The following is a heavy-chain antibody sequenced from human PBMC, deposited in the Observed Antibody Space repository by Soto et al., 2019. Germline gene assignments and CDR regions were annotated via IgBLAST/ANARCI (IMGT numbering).Heavy chain of an antibody. J-gene: IGHJ3*02. Sequence: EVQLVESGGDLVQPGGSLRLSCAASGFSVSGGYMNWVRQAPGKGLEWVSVIYSGGSTYQADSVKGRFTISRHDSQHTLYLQMTSLRPEYSAVYYCARANDFNDFDIWGQGTMVKVSS. D-gene: IGHD2-21*02. CDR3: ARANDFNDFDI. V-gene: IGHV3-53*04. CDR1: GFSVSGGY. CDR2: IYSGGST.